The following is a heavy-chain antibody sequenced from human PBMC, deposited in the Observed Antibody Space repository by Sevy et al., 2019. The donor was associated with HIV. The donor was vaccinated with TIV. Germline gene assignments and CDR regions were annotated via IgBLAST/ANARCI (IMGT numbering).Heavy chain of an antibody. CDR1: GFTFSSDV. J-gene: IGHJ4*02. Sequence: GGSLRLSCAASGFTFSSDVMHWVRQAPGKGLEWVALIWYDGTIKYYADSVKGRFTISRDNSKDTLFLQMNSLTPEDTAVYYCARGGGSCGGDCYSIDYWGQGALVTVSS. CDR2: IWYDGTIK. CDR3: ARGGGSCGGDCYSIDY. D-gene: IGHD2-21*02. V-gene: IGHV3-33*08.